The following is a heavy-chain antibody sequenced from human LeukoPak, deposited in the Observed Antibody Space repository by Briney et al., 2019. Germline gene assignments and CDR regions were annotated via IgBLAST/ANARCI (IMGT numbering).Heavy chain of an antibody. CDR3: AREGQAPRSYYYDRVAT. CDR1: GGSISSGGYY. CDR2: IYYSGST. D-gene: IGHD3-22*01. V-gene: IGHV4-31*03. J-gene: IGHJ5*02. Sequence: PSETLSLTCTVSGGSISSGGYYWSWIRQHPGKGLEWIGYIYYSGSTYYNPSLKSRVTISVDTSKNQFSLKLSSVTAADTAVYYCAREGQAPRSYYYDRVATWGQGTLVTVSS.